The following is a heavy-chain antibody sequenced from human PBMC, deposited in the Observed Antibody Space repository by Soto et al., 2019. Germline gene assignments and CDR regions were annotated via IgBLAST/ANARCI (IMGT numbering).Heavy chain of an antibody. Sequence: GGSLRLSCAASGFTFSSYEMNWVRQAPGKGLEWVSAISGSGGSTYYADSVKGRFTISRDNSKNTLYLQMNSLRAEDTAVYYCAKAAGKIAAAGNLFDYWGQGTLVTVSS. J-gene: IGHJ4*02. CDR2: ISGSGGST. V-gene: IGHV3-23*01. CDR1: GFTFSSYE. CDR3: AKAAGKIAAAGNLFDY. D-gene: IGHD6-13*01.